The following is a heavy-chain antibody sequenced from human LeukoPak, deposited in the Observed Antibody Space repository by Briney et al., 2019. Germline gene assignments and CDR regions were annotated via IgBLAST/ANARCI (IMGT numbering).Heavy chain of an antibody. J-gene: IGHJ6*04. CDR3: AELGITMIGGV. D-gene: IGHD3-10*02. Sequence: PGGSLRLSCAASGFTFSNAWMSWVRQAPGKGLEWVSYISSSGSTIYYADSVKGRFTISRDNAKNSLYLQMNSLRAEDTAVYYCAELGITMIGGVWGKGTTVTIPS. V-gene: IGHV3-11*04. CDR2: ISSSGSTI. CDR1: GFTFSNAW.